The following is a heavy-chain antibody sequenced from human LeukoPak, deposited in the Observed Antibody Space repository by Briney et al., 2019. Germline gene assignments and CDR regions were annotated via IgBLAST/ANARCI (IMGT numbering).Heavy chain of an antibody. D-gene: IGHD5-18*01. Sequence: TSQTLSLTCTVSGGSISSGSYYWRWIRQPAGKGLEWIGRIYTSGSTNYNPSLKSRVTISVDPSKNQFSLKLSSVTAADTAVYYCAREGYSYGYFVDYWGRGTLVTVSS. V-gene: IGHV4-61*02. CDR2: IYTSGST. CDR1: GGSISSGSYY. J-gene: IGHJ4*02. CDR3: AREGYSYGYFVDY.